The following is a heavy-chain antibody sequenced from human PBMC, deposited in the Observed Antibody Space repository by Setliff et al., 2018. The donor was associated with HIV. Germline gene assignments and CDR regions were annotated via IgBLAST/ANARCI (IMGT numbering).Heavy chain of an antibody. CDR2: IYNSGST. D-gene: IGHD3-16*01. J-gene: IGHJ6*03. CDR1: GGSISTSNC. V-gene: IGHV4-61*05. CDR3: ARRSPGGGYYMDV. Sequence: SETLSLTCTVSGGSISTSNCWGWIRQPPGKGLEWIGYIYNSGSTNYNPSLKSRVTISLDTSKNQFSLNLSSVTAADTAVYYCARRSPGGGYYMDVWGKGTTVTVSS.